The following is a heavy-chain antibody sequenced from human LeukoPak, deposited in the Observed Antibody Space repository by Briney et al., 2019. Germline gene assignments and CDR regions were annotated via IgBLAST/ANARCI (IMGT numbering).Heavy chain of an antibody. D-gene: IGHD3-3*01. CDR2: IYTSGST. CDR3: ARTIFGVVKDALDI. J-gene: IGHJ3*02. CDR1: GGSISSGSYY. V-gene: IGHV4-61*02. Sequence: SETLSLTCTVSGGSISSGSYYWSWIRQPAGKGLGWIGRIYTSGSTNYNPSLKSRVTISVDTSKNQFSLKLSSVTAADTAVYYCARTIFGVVKDALDIWGQGTIVTVSS.